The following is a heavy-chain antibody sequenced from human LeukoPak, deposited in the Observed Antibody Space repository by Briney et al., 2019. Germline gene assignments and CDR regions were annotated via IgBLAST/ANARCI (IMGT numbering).Heavy chain of an antibody. J-gene: IGHJ4*02. CDR1: GGSISSSSYY. V-gene: IGHV4-39*01. D-gene: IGHD6-19*01. Sequence: SETLSLTCTVSGGSISSSSYYWGWIRQPPGKGLEWIGSIYYSGSTYYNPSLKSRVTISVDTSKNQFSLKLSSVTAADTAVYYCARGVPAAGHYDYWGQGTLVTVSS. CDR2: IYYSGST. CDR3: ARGVPAAGHYDY.